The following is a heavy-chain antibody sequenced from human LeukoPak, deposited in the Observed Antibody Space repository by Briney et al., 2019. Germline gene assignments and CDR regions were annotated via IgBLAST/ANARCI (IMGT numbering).Heavy chain of an antibody. Sequence: GGSLRLSCAASGFTFSDYYMSWIRQAPGKGLEWVSYISSSGSTIYYADSVKSRFTISRDSAKNSLYLQMNSLRAEDTAVYYCARVGTDNYDFWSGYLYYFDYWGQGTLVTVSS. D-gene: IGHD3-3*01. CDR1: GFTFSDYY. J-gene: IGHJ4*02. CDR2: ISSSGSTI. CDR3: ARVGTDNYDFWSGYLYYFDY. V-gene: IGHV3-11*04.